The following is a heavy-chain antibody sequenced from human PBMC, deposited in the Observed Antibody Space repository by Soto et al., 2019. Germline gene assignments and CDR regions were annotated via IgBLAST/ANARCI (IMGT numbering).Heavy chain of an antibody. CDR2: IYYSGST. V-gene: IGHV4-39*01. J-gene: IGHJ5*02. CDR1: GGSISNSNCY. CDR3: ASPKIAFYNWFDP. Sequence: SETLSLTCTVSGGSISNSNCYWGWIRQPPGKGLEWIGNIYYSGSTFYNPSLKGRVTISVDTSKSQFSLKLTSVTAADTAVYYCASPKIAFYNWFDPWGQGTLVTVSS. D-gene: IGHD3-3*02.